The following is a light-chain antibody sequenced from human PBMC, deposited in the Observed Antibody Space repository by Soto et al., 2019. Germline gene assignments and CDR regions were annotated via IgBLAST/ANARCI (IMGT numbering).Light chain of an antibody. Sequence: EIVMTQSPATLSVSPGERATLSCRASQSVSSNLAWYQQKPSQAPRLLIYGASTRATGIPARFSGSGSGTEFTPTISSLQSEDFAVYYCQQYNNWPPLTFGGGTKVEIK. J-gene: IGKJ4*01. CDR3: QQYNNWPPLT. CDR2: GAS. V-gene: IGKV3-15*01. CDR1: QSVSSN.